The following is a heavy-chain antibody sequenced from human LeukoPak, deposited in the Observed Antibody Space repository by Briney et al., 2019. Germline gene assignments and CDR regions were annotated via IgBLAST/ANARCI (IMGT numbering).Heavy chain of an antibody. J-gene: IGHJ4*02. D-gene: IGHD3-22*01. CDR3: ATGRYYYDSSGYYY. CDR2: ISSSSSYI. CDR1: GFTFSSYS. V-gene: IGHV3-21*01. Sequence: PGGSLRLSCAASGFTFSSYSMNWVRQAPGKGLGWVSSISSSSSYIYYADSVKGRFTISRDNAKNSLYLQMNSLRAEDTAVYYCATGRYYYDSSGYYYWGQGTLVTVSS.